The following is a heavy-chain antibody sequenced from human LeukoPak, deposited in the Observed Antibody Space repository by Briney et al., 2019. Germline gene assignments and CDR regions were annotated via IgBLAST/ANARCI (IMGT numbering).Heavy chain of an antibody. J-gene: IGHJ3*02. CDR3: ARPETQYSSGLDGFDI. Sequence: PGGSLRLSCAASGFTFSSFEMNWVRQAPGKGLVWVSRINSDGSRTTYADSVKGRFTISRDNAKNTLYMQMNSLRTEDTAVYYCARPETQYSSGLDGFDIWGQGTMVTVSS. CDR1: GFTFSSFE. D-gene: IGHD6-19*01. V-gene: IGHV3-74*01. CDR2: INSDGSRT.